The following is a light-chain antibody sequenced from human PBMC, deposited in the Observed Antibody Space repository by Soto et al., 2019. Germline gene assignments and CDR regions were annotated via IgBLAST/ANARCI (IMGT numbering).Light chain of an antibody. V-gene: IGKV3-11*01. CDR1: QSVRNS. CDR3: QQRYSWPIT. J-gene: IGKJ5*01. Sequence: EIVLTQSPATLSLSPGKRATLSCRASQSVRNSLIWYQQKPGQAPRLLIYDVSNRATGIPARFSGSGSETDFTVTISSVEPEDLAVYYCQQRYSWPITFGQGTRLEIK. CDR2: DVS.